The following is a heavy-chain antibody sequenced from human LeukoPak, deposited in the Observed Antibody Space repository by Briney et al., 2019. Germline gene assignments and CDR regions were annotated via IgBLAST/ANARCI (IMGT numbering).Heavy chain of an antibody. Sequence: SETLSLTCAVYGGSFSGYYWSWIRQPPGKGLEWIGEINHSGSTNYNPSLKSRVTISVDTSKNQFSLKLSSVTAADTAVYYCARLPNRWGYKTFDYWGQGTLVTVSS. CDR3: ARLPNRWGYKTFDY. D-gene: IGHD5-24*01. CDR2: INHSGST. J-gene: IGHJ4*02. V-gene: IGHV4-34*01. CDR1: GGSFSGYY.